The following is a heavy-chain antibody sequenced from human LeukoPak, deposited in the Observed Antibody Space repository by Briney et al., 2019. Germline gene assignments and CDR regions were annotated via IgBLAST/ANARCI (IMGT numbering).Heavy chain of an antibody. CDR2: IYPGDSDT. CDR3: ARREFKNWFDP. J-gene: IGHJ5*02. V-gene: IGHV5-51*01. Sequence: KGNGCGGNGCRTGWVRYIYRKGLEWMGIIYPGDSDTRYSPSFQGQVTISADKSISTAFLKWSSLKASDTAMYYCARREFKNWFDPWGQGTLVTVSS. CDR1: GCGGNGCR.